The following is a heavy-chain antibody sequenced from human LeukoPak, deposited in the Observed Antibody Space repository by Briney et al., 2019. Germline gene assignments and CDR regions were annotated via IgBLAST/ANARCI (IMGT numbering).Heavy chain of an antibody. CDR3: ARGPLGYSYGYVRY. CDR2: INHSGST. V-gene: IGHV4-34*01. J-gene: IGHJ4*02. D-gene: IGHD5-18*01. Sequence: SETLSLTGAGYGGSFSGYYWSWIRQPPGKGLGWIGEINHSGSTNYNPSLKSRVTISVDTSKNQFSLKLSSVTAADTAVYYCARGPLGYSYGYVRYWGQGTLVTVSS. CDR1: GGSFSGYY.